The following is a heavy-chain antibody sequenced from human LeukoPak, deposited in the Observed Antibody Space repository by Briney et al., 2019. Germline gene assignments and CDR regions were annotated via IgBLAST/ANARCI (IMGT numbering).Heavy chain of an antibody. CDR3: AKATVGGYED. D-gene: IGHD5-12*01. V-gene: IGHV3-53*01. CDR1: GITVSSNY. J-gene: IGHJ4*02. CDR2: VASDGST. Sequence: PGGSLRLSCAASGITVSSNYMSWVRQAPGKGLEWVSVVASDGSTKYADSVKGRLAISRDNSKNTLYLQMNSLRAEDTGVYYCAKATVGGYEDWGQGTLVTVSS.